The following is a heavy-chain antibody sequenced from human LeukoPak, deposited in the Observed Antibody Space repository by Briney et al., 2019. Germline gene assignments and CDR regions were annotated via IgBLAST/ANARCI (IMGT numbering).Heavy chain of an antibody. CDR1: GGTFSSYA. CDR2: IIPILGIA. J-gene: IGHJ4*02. Sequence: SVKVSCKASGGTFSSYAVSWVRQAPGQGLEWMGRIIPILGIANYAQKFQGRVTITADKSTSTAYMELSSLRSEDTAVYYCATDLTYEYAGYWGQGTLVTVSS. CDR3: ATDLTYEYAGY. D-gene: IGHD2-2*01. V-gene: IGHV1-69*04.